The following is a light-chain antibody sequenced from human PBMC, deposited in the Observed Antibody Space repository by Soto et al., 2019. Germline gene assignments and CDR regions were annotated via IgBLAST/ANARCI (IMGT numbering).Light chain of an antibody. CDR2: TDN. CDR3: AAWDDNLNGLYV. V-gene: IGLV1-44*01. CDR1: SSNIRSNT. Sequence: QPVLTQPPSTSGTPGQRVTISCSGSSSNIRSNTVNWYQQLPGTAPKLLIYTDNQRPSGVPDRFSGSKSGTSASLAISGLQSEDEADYYCAAWDDNLNGLYVFGPGTKVTVL. J-gene: IGLJ1*01.